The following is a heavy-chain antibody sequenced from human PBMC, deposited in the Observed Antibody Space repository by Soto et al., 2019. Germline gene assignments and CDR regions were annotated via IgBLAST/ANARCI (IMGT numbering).Heavy chain of an antibody. J-gene: IGHJ4*02. CDR2: ITGSGRDT. Sequence: QPGGSLRLSCAASGFTVRNNVLSWVRKAPGKGLDWVSGITGSGRDTYYADSVKGRFTISRDNSKNMVFLQMNSLRAEDTALYYCAKNGLDNSPSAIDSWGPGTLVTVSS. D-gene: IGHD2-8*01. CDR1: GFTVRNNV. V-gene: IGHV3-23*01. CDR3: AKNGLDNSPSAIDS.